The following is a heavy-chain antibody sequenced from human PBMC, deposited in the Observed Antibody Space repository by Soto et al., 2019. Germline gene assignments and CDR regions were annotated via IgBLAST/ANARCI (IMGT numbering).Heavy chain of an antibody. CDR1: GGTFSSYT. CDR3: ARENDYGGPLDY. CDR2: IIPIRGIA. V-gene: IGHV1-69*02. Sequence: QVQLVQSGAEVKKPGSSVKVSCKASGGTFSSYTISWVRQAPGQGLEWMGRIIPIRGIANYAQKFQGRVTITADKSPSTAYMELSSLRSEDTAVYYCARENDYGGPLDYWGQGTLVTVSS. J-gene: IGHJ4*02. D-gene: IGHD4-17*01.